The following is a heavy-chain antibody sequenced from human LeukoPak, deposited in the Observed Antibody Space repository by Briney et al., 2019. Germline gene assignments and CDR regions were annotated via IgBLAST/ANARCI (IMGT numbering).Heavy chain of an antibody. Sequence: GGSLRLSCAASGFTFSSYAMSWVRQAPGKGLEWVSAISGSGGSTYYADSVKGRFTISRDNSKNTLYLQMNSLRAEDTAVYYCAKDSPFGRDGYNNFDYWGQETLVTVSS. J-gene: IGHJ4*02. V-gene: IGHV3-23*01. D-gene: IGHD5-24*01. CDR2: ISGSGGST. CDR3: AKDSPFGRDGYNNFDY. CDR1: GFTFSSYA.